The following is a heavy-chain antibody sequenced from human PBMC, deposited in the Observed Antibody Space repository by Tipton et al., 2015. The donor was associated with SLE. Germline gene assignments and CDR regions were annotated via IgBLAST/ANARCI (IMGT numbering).Heavy chain of an antibody. V-gene: IGHV4-61*02. CDR2: IYTSGST. CDR1: GGSISSGSFY. Sequence: TLSLTCTVSGGSISSGSFYWSWIRQPAGKGLEWIGRIYTSGSTSYNPSLKSRVTISVDTSKNQFSLKLSSVTAADTAVYYCARAPGETWFDPWGQGTLVTVSS. J-gene: IGHJ5*02. D-gene: IGHD3-10*01. CDR3: ARAPGETWFDP.